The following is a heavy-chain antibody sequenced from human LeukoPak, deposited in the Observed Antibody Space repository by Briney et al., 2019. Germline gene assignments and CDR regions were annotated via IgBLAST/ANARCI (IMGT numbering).Heavy chain of an antibody. D-gene: IGHD2-21*01. Sequence: SETLSLTCAVSGYSISSGYSWGRIRQPPGKGLEWIGHIHHSGTTYYSPSLKSRVTISVDTSKNHFSLNLSSVTAADTAIYYCARGLPEFGGGDDAFDIWGQGTMVTVSS. CDR1: GYSISSGYS. V-gene: IGHV4-38-2*01. J-gene: IGHJ3*02. CDR2: IHHSGTT. CDR3: ARGLPEFGGGDDAFDI.